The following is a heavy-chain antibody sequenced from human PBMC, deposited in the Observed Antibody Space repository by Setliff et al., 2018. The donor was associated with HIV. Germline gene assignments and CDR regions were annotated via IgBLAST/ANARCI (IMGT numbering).Heavy chain of an antibody. CDR3: ARHVYSSGWGYVYHLDS. CDR1: GGSISNYY. Sequence: KPSETLSLTCTVSGGSISNYYWSWIRQPPGKGLEWIGYIYASGSTNYSPSLKSRVTISVDTSKNQFSLKLKSVTAADTAVYFCARHVYSSGWGYVYHLDSWGQGTLVTVSS. J-gene: IGHJ4*02. D-gene: IGHD6-19*01. V-gene: IGHV4-59*08. CDR2: IYASGST.